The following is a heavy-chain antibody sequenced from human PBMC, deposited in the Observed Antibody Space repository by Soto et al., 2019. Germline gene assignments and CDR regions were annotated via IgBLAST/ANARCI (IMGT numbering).Heavy chain of an antibody. V-gene: IGHV4-4*02. CDR3: ARDPHNMVRGPY. Sequence: QVQLQESGPGLVKPSGTLSLTCVVSGGSISSSDWWSWVRQPPGKGLEWIGEIYHGVNIDYNPSLKSRASISVDKSKNQFSLKLTSVTAADTAVYYCARDPHNMVRGPYWGQGTLVTVSS. CDR2: IYHGVNI. J-gene: IGHJ4*02. CDR1: GGSISSSDW. D-gene: IGHD3-10*01.